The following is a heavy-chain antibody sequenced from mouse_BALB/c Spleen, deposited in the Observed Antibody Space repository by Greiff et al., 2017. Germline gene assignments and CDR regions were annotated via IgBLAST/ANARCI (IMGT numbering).Heavy chain of an antibody. Sequence: VQLKESGPGLVAPSQSLSITCTVSGFSLTGYDVNWVRQPPGKGLEWLGMIWGDGSTDYNSALKSRLSISKDNSKSQVFLKMNSLQTDDTASYYCAREDGFNPNALDYWGQGTSVTVSA. D-gene: IGHD2-3*01. CDR3: AREDGFNPNALDY. CDR2: IWGDGST. CDR1: GFSLTGYD. J-gene: IGHJ4*01. V-gene: IGHV2-6-7*01.